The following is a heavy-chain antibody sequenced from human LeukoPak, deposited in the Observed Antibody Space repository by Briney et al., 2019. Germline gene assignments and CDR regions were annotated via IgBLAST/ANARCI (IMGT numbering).Heavy chain of an antibody. V-gene: IGHV3-30*19. CDR1: GFIFSTYG. Sequence: PGGSLRLSCAASGFIFSTYGMHWVRQAPGKGLEWVAVISYDGSNKYYADSVKGRFTISRDNSKNTLYLQMNSLRAEDTAVYYCARVTSYDFWSGYSDWGQGTLVTVSS. D-gene: IGHD3-3*01. CDR2: ISYDGSNK. J-gene: IGHJ4*02. CDR3: ARVTSYDFWSGYSD.